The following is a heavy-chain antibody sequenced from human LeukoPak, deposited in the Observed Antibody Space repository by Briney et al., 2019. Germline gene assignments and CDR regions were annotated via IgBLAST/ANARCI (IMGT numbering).Heavy chain of an antibody. CDR3: AREDCSGGSCLSYYYYMDV. D-gene: IGHD2-15*01. J-gene: IGHJ6*03. CDR1: GFIFDDYA. Sequence: GGSLRLSCAASGFIFDDYAMHWVRQAPGKGLEWVSGISWNSDSIDYANSVKGRFTISRDNAKNSLYLQMNSLRAEDTALYYCAREDCSGGSCLSYYYYMDVWGKGTTVTVSS. V-gene: IGHV3-9*01. CDR2: ISWNSDSI.